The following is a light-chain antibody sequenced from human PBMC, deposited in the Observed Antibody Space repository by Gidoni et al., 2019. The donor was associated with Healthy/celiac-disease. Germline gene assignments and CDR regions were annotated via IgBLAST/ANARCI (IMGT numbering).Light chain of an antibody. CDR3: QQYNNCPWT. CDR1: KSVSSN. J-gene: IGKJ1*01. V-gene: IGKV3-15*01. Sequence: EIVMTQSPATLSVSPGERATLSCRASKSVSSNLAWYQQKPGQAPRLLIYGASTRATGIPARFSGSGSGTEFTLTISSLQSEDFAVYYCQQYNNCPWTFGQGTKVEIK. CDR2: GAS.